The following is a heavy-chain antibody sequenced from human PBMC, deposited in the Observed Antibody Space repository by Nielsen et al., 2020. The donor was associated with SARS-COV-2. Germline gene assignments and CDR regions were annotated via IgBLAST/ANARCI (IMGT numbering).Heavy chain of an antibody. J-gene: IGHJ5*02. D-gene: IGHD3-22*01. CDR3: ATSSPMNSSPWFDP. V-gene: IGHV1-18*01. CDR1: GYTFTSYG. Sequence: ASVKVSCKASGYTFTSYGISWVRQAPGQGLEWMGWISAYNGNTNYAQKFQGRVTMTEDTSTDTAYMELSSLRSEDTAVYYCATSSPMNSSPWFDPWGQGTLVTVSS. CDR2: ISAYNGNT.